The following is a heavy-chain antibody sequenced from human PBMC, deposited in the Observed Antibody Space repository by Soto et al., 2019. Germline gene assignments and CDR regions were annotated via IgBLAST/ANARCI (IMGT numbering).Heavy chain of an antibody. Sequence: GGSLRLSCAASGFTFSDHFMDWVRQAPGKGLEWVGRSKNKDNNYTTEYAASVKGRFTISRDDSKNSLYLQMNSLKTDDTAIYYCVNFIFGVVHWGQGPLVTVSA. CDR2: SKNKDNNYTT. J-gene: IGHJ4*02. D-gene: IGHD3-3*02. CDR3: VNFIFGVVH. V-gene: IGHV3-72*01. CDR1: GFTFSDHF.